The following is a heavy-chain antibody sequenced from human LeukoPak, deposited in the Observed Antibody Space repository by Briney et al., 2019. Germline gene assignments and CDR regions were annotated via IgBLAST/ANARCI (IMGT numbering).Heavy chain of an antibody. V-gene: IGHV1-2*02. J-gene: IGHJ6*03. D-gene: IGHD2-2*01. CDR2: INPNSGGT. CDR3: ARVFSDIVVVPAAMEFGNYYYYMDV. CDR1: GYTFTGYY. Sequence: ASVKVSCKASGYTFTGYYMHWVRQAPGQGLEWMGWINPNSGGTNYAQKFQGRVTMTRDTSVSTAYMELSRLRSDDTAVYYCARVFSDIVVVPAAMEFGNYYYYMDVWGKGTTVTVSS.